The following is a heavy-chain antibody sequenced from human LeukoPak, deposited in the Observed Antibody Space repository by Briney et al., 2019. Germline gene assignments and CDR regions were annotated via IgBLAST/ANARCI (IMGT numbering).Heavy chain of an antibody. Sequence: SQTLSINCTVSGGSISSGGYYWSWIRQPPGKGLEWIGYIYHSGSTYYNPSLKSRVTISVDRSKNQFSLKLSSVTAADTAVYYCATGVGATRGWYFDLWGRGTLVTVSS. CDR3: ATGVGATRGWYFDL. J-gene: IGHJ2*01. D-gene: IGHD6-6*01. CDR2: IYHSGST. CDR1: GGSISSGGYY. V-gene: IGHV4-30-2*01.